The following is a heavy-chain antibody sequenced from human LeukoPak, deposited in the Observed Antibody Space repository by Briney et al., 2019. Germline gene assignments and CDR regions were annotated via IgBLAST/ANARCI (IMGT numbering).Heavy chain of an antibody. V-gene: IGHV3-23*01. D-gene: IGHD3-9*01. Sequence: GGSLRLSCAASGFTFSSYGMSWVRQAPGKGLEWVSAISGSGGSTYYADSVKGRFTISRDNSKNTLYLQMNSLRAEDTAVYYCAKDAALDILTGYYVYYYMDVWGKGTTVTISS. CDR1: GFTFSSYG. CDR2: ISGSGGST. CDR3: AKDAALDILTGYYVYYYMDV. J-gene: IGHJ6*03.